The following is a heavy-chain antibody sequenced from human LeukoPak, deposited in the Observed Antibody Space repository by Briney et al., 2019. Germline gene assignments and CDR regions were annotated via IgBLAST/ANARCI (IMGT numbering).Heavy chain of an antibody. CDR2: ISSSSSTI. CDR3: ARKILTGYYSLRGLDH. D-gene: IGHD3-9*01. Sequence: GGSLRLSCAASGFTFSSYAMNWVRQAPGKGLEWVSYISSSSSTIYYADSVKGRFTISRDNSKNTLYLQMDSLRAEDTAVYYCARKILTGYYSLRGLDHWGQGTLVTVSS. V-gene: IGHV3-48*01. CDR1: GFTFSSYA. J-gene: IGHJ4*02.